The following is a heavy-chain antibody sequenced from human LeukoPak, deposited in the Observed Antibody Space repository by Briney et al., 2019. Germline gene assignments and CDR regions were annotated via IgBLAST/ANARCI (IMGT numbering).Heavy chain of an antibody. V-gene: IGHV4-59*01. CDR2: IYYSGST. CDR3: ARVRYYYGSGSYLNWFDP. CDR1: GGSISRYY. J-gene: IGHJ5*02. Sequence: SETLSLTCTVSGGSISRYYWSWIRQPPGKGLEWIGYIYYSGSTNYNPSLKSRVTISVDTSKNQFSLKLSSVTAADTAVYYCARVRYYYGSGSYLNWFDPWGQGTLVTVSS. D-gene: IGHD3-10*01.